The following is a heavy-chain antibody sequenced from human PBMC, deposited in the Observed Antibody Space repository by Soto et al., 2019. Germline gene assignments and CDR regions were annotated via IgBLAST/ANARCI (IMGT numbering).Heavy chain of an antibody. CDR1: GFTFSSYS. CDR2: ISSSSSTI. D-gene: IGHD4-17*01. Sequence: PGGSLRLSCAASGFTFSSYSMNWVRQAPGKGLEWVSYISSSSSTIYYADSVKGRFTISRDNAKNSLYLQMNSLRDEDTAVYYCARVVYGDDEEDGMDVWGQGTTVTVSS. V-gene: IGHV3-48*02. J-gene: IGHJ6*02. CDR3: ARVVYGDDEEDGMDV.